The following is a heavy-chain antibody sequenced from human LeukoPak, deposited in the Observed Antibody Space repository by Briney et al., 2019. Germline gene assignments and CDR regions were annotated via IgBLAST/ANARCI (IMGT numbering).Heavy chain of an antibody. CDR2: IKQDGSEK. V-gene: IGHV3-7*01. J-gene: IGHJ4*02. CDR3: ASIDY. CDR1: GFIFSNYW. Sequence: GGSLRLSCAAPGFIFSNYWMTWVRQAPGKGLEWVANIKQDGSEKNYVDSVKGRFTISRDNAKKSLYLLMNSLRAEDTAVYYCASIDYWGQGTLVTVSS.